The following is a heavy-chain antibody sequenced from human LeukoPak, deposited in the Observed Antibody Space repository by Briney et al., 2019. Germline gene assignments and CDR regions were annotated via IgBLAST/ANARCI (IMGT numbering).Heavy chain of an antibody. CDR3: AKVFMSAASYYFDY. Sequence: PGRSLRLSCAASGFTFDDYAMHWVRQAPGKGLEWVSGISWNSGSIGYADSVKGRFTISRDNAKNSLYLQMNSLRAEDTALYYCAKVFMSAASYYFDYWGQGTLVTVSS. CDR2: ISWNSGSI. J-gene: IGHJ4*02. D-gene: IGHD2-2*01. CDR1: GFTFDDYA. V-gene: IGHV3-9*01.